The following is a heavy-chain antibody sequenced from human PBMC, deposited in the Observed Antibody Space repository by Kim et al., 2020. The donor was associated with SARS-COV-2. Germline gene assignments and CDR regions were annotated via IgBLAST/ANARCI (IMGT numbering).Heavy chain of an antibody. V-gene: IGHV3-30-3*01. Sequence: GGSLRLSCAASGFTFSSYAMHWVRQAPGKGLEWVAVISYDGSNKYYADSVKGRFTISRDNSKNTLYLQMNSLRAEDTAVYYCARDGPSKGYSYGWTYYYYGMDVWGQGTTVTVSS. J-gene: IGHJ6*02. D-gene: IGHD5-18*01. CDR3: ARDGPSKGYSYGWTYYYYGMDV. CDR2: ISYDGSNK. CDR1: GFTFSSYA.